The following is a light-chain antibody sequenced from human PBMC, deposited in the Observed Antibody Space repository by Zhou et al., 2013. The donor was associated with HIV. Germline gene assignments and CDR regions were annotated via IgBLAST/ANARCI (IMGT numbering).Light chain of an antibody. V-gene: IGKV1-9*01. CDR3: QQYNDWPRT. CDR2: SAS. J-gene: IGKJ1*01. CDR1: QDIGRY. Sequence: DIQLTQSPSFLSSSVGDRVSMTCRASQDIGRYLAWYQQQPGKVPSLLIYSASTLQSGVPSRFSASGSGTEFTLTINSLYSEDFGFYYCQQYNDWPRTFGQGTRV.